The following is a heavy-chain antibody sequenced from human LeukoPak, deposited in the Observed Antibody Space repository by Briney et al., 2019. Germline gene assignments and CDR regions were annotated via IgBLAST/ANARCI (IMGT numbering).Heavy chain of an antibody. CDR3: VRDDTTSCFDY. D-gene: IGHD2-2*01. Sequence: GGSLRLSCAASGFTFSTYWVSWVRQAPGKGLEWVANIKQDGSEKYYVDSVKGRFTISRDNAKNSLYLQMNSLRAEDTAVYYCVRDDTTSCFDYWGQGTLVTVSS. V-gene: IGHV3-7*05. CDR1: GFTFSTYW. CDR2: IKQDGSEK. J-gene: IGHJ4*02.